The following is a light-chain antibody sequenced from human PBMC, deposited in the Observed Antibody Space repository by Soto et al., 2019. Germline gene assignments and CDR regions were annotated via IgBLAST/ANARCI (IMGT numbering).Light chain of an antibody. CDR2: DVS. CDR1: RSDVGGYNY. Sequence: QSALTQPASVSGSPGQSITISSTGTRSDVGGYNYVSWYQQHPGKAPKLMIFDVSNRPSGVSNRFSGSKSGNTASLTISGLQAEDEADYYCSSYTSSSTLYVFGTGTKLSVL. J-gene: IGLJ1*01. CDR3: SSYTSSSTLYV. V-gene: IGLV2-14*01.